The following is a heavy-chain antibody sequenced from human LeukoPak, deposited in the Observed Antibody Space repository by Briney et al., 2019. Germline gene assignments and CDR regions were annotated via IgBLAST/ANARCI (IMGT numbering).Heavy chain of an antibody. CDR1: GFTFSIHA. Sequence: GGSLRLSCAASGFTFSIHALSWVRQAPGKGLEWVSSLSGSGYNTYYADSVKGRFTISRDNSKNTVYLQMNSLRAEHTAVYYCARHKRASEYYFDYWGQGTLVTVSS. CDR2: LSGSGYNT. V-gene: IGHV3-23*01. CDR3: ARHKRASEYYFDY. J-gene: IGHJ4*02.